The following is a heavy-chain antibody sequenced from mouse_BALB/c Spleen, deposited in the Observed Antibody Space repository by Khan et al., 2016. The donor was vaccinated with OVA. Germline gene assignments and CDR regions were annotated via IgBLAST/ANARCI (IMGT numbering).Heavy chain of an antibody. V-gene: IGHV1-20*02. J-gene: IGHJ2*01. CDR3: ARGYGSDFDY. CDR2: INPHIGET. CDR1: GYSFTGYF. Sequence: VQLKQSGPELVKPGASVKISCKASGYSFTGYFMNWVMQSHGKSLEWIGRINPHIGETLYNPKFKGKATLTVDESSSTAHMELRSLASEDSAVYYCARGYGSDFDYWGQGTTLTVSS. D-gene: IGHD1-1*01.